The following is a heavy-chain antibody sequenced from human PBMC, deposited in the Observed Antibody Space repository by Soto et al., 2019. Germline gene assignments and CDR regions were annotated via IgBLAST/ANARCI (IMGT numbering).Heavy chain of an antibody. CDR3: ARDPAPVTIFGVVIAPTSYGMDV. Sequence: GGSLRLSCAASGFTFSGYSMNWVRQAPGKGLEWVSSISSSSRYIYYADSVKGRFTISRDNAKNSLYLQMNSLRAEDTAVYYCARDPAPVTIFGVVIAPTSYGMDVWGQGTTVTVSS. V-gene: IGHV3-21*01. J-gene: IGHJ6*02. CDR1: GFTFSGYS. D-gene: IGHD3-3*01. CDR2: ISSSSRYI.